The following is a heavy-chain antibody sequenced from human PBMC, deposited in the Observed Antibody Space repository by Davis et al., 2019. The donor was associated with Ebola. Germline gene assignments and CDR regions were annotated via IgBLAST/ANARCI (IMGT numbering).Heavy chain of an antibody. CDR2: IYPADSDT. D-gene: IGHD3-22*01. CDR3: ARRGHYDTSGYFFHYYAMDV. Sequence: GESLKISCKVSGYSFTNYWIGWVRQMPGKGLEWMGIIYPADSDTKYSPSFQGQVTISANKSTSTAYLQWSSLKASDTAMYYCARRGHYDTSGYFFHYYAMDVWGQGTTVTVSS. CDR1: GYSFTNYW. J-gene: IGHJ6*02. V-gene: IGHV5-51*01.